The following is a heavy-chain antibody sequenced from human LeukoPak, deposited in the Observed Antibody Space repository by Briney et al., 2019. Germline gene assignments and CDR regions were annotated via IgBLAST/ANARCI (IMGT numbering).Heavy chain of an antibody. CDR2: IYYSGST. CDR3: ARGGRIAAAGAPKYFDY. J-gene: IGHJ4*02. V-gene: IGHV4-59*01. CDR1: GGSISSYY. Sequence: SETLSLTCTVSGGSISSYYWSWIRQPPGKGLEWIGYIYYSGSTNYNPSLKSRVTTSVDTSKNQFSLKLSSVTAADTAVYYCARGGRIAAAGAPKYFDYWGQGTLVTVSS. D-gene: IGHD6-13*01.